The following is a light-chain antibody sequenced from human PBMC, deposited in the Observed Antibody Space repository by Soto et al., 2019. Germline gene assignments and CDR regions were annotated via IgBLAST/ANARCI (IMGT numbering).Light chain of an antibody. CDR3: CSYAVTFYV. V-gene: IGLV2-11*01. CDR2: DVS. CDR1: SIDVGASNN. Sequence: QSALTQPRSVSGSHGQSVTISCTGTSIDVGASNNVSWYQQLPGRAPKLMIYDVSERPSGVPDRFSGSKSGNTASLTISGLQADDEADYYCCSYAVTFYVFGTGTKVTVL. J-gene: IGLJ1*01.